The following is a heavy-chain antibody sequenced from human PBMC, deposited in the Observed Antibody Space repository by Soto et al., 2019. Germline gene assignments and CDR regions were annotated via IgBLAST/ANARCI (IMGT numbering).Heavy chain of an antibody. CDR1: GGSISGYY. D-gene: IGHD1-26*01. V-gene: IGHV4-59*01. Sequence: QVQLQESGPGPVKPSETLSLTCAVSGGSISGYYWSWIRQPPGKGLEWIGHIYYSGSANYNPSLKSRVTISVDTSKNQFSLELSSVTAADTAVYFCARTGNVGFDAFDIWGQGTMVSVSS. CDR3: ARTGNVGFDAFDI. CDR2: IYYSGSA. J-gene: IGHJ3*02.